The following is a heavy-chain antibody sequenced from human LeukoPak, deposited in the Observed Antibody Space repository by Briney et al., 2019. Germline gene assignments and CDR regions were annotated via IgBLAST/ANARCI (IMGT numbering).Heavy chain of an antibody. CDR1: GYTFTSYD. V-gene: IGHV1-8*01. CDR3: ARDRSFNYDILTGPDYYGMDV. Sequence: ASVKVSCKASGYTFTSYDINWVRQATGQGLEWMGWMNPNSGNTGYAQKFQGRVTMTRNTSISTAYMELSSLRSEDTAVYYCARDRSFNYDILTGPDYYGMDVWGQGTTVTVSS. J-gene: IGHJ6*02. D-gene: IGHD3-9*01. CDR2: MNPNSGNT.